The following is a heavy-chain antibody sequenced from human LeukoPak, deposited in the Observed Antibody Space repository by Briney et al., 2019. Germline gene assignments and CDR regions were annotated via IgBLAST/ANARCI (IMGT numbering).Heavy chain of an antibody. CDR3: AREGSMYQRRSSWPKPDYYYYYMDV. CDR1: GGTFSSYA. D-gene: IGHD6-13*01. J-gene: IGHJ6*03. Sequence: SVKVSCKASGGTFSSYAISWVRQAPGQGLEWMGGIIPIFGTANYAQKFQGRVTITADESTSTAYMELSSLRSEDTAVYYCAREGSMYQRRSSWPKPDYYYYYMDVWGKGTTVTVSS. CDR2: IIPIFGTA. V-gene: IGHV1-69*13.